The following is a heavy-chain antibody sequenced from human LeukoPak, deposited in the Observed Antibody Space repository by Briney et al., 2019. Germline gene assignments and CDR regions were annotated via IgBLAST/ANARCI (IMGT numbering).Heavy chain of an antibody. Sequence: SETLSLTCTVSGGSISSSSYYWGWIRQPPGKGLEWIGSIYYSGSTYHNPSLKSRVTISVDTSKNQFSLKLSSVTAADTAVYYCARHPGKIVVVVAAVDYWGQGTLVTVSS. CDR2: IYYSGST. V-gene: IGHV4-39*01. J-gene: IGHJ4*02. D-gene: IGHD2-15*01. CDR3: ARHPGKIVVVVAAVDY. CDR1: GGSISSSSYY.